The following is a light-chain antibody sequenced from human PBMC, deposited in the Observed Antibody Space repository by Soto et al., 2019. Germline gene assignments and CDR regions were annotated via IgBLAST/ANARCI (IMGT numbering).Light chain of an antibody. J-gene: IGLJ2*01. Sequence: QSALTQPPSASGTPGQRVTISCSGSSSNIGSNTVNWYQQLPGTAPKLLIYSSNQRPSGVPDRFSGSKSGTSASLAISGLQSEDEADYYSAAWDDSLNAVVFGRGTKVTVL. CDR1: SSNIGSNT. CDR3: AAWDDSLNAVV. CDR2: SSN. V-gene: IGLV1-44*01.